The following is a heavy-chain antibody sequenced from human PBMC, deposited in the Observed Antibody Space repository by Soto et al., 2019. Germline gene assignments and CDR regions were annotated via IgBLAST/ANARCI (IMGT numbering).Heavy chain of an antibody. V-gene: IGHV3-11*01. J-gene: IGHJ4*02. Sequence: QVQLVASGGGLVKPGGSLRLSCAASGFTFSGYNMSWIRQAPGKGLEWVSYITSSGSNTFDAESVKGRFTISRDNTMNLLYLQMNSLSAEDTAVYYCARRGTISSAHPFDHWGQGTRVTGSS. CDR3: ARRGTISSAHPFDH. CDR1: GFTFSGYN. D-gene: IGHD6-6*01. CDR2: ITSSGSNT.